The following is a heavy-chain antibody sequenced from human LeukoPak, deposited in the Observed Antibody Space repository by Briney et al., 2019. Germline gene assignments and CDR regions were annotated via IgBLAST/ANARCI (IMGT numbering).Heavy chain of an antibody. CDR2: IRYDGSNK. CDR1: GFTFSSYG. CDR3: AKDPRYYDSSGHQAY. J-gene: IGHJ4*02. V-gene: IGHV3-30*02. D-gene: IGHD3-22*01. Sequence: GGSLRLSCAASGFTFSSYGMHWVRQAPGKGLEWVAFIRYDGSNKYYADSVKGRFTISRDNFKNTLYLQMNSLRAEDTAVYYCAKDPRYYDSSGHQAYWGQGTLVTVSS.